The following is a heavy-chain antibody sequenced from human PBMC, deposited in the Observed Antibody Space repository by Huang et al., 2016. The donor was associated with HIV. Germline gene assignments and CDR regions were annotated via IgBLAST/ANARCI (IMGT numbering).Heavy chain of an antibody. CDR1: GFNFLTYA. D-gene: IGHD6-19*01. Sequence: QVQLVQSGAEVEKPGASVNLSCKASGFNFLTYALHWVRQAPGQRLEWMGGINGDGFKKYSQKFQGRVTSTRDRSASTVYVDFKSLTYEDTAVYYCARDKEAGTPFFDPWGQGTLVTVSS. CDR2: INGDGFK. CDR3: ARDKEAGTPFFDP. V-gene: IGHV1-3*01. J-gene: IGHJ5*02.